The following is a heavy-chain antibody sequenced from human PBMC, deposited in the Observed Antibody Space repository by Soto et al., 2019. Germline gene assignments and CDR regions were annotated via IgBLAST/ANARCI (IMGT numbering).Heavy chain of an antibody. D-gene: IGHD2-2*01. J-gene: IGHJ4*02. CDR1: GFTFSSYA. V-gene: IGHV3-23*01. CDR3: AKDGVGGHIVVVPVQSPCY. Sequence: EVQLLESGGGLVQPGGSLRLSCAASGFTFSSYAMSWVRQAPGKGLEWVSAISGSGGSTYYADSVKGRFTISRDNSKNPMYLQMNSLSAEDTAVYYCAKDGVGGHIVVVPVQSPCYWGQGTLVTVSS. CDR2: ISGSGGST.